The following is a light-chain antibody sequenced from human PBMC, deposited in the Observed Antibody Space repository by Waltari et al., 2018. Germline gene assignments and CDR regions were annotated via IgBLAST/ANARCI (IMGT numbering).Light chain of an antibody. Sequence: SYELTQPPSVSVSPRKTASITCSGDKLGHNYVWWYQQKPGQSPVGVIYQDTKRSSGIPERFSGSNSGNTATLTISGTQAMDEADYYCQAWDSSNVVFGGGTRLTVL. V-gene: IGLV3-1*01. CDR1: KLGHNY. J-gene: IGLJ2*01. CDR2: QDT. CDR3: QAWDSSNVV.